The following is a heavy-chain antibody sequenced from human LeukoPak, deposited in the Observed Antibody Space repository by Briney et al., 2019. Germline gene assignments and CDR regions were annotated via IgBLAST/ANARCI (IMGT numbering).Heavy chain of an antibody. CDR2: INGDGSST. CDR3: ARGYRSSTSCPKAYYFDY. V-gene: IGHV3-74*01. Sequence: GGSLRLSCAASGFTFSTYWMHWVRQAPGKGLVWVSRINGDGSSTSYADSVKGRFTISRDNAKNTLYLQMNSLRAEDTAVYYCARGYRSSTSCPKAYYFDYWGQGTLVTVSS. J-gene: IGHJ4*02. D-gene: IGHD2-2*01. CDR1: GFTFSTYW.